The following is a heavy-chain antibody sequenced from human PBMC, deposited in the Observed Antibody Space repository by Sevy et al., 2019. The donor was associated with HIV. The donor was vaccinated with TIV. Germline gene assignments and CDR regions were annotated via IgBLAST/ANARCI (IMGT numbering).Heavy chain of an antibody. CDR3: AKVDIVVVVAVPRGDAFDI. Sequence: GGSLRLSCAASGFIFSTYAMSWVRQAPGKGLEWVSTISASGRSSYYADSVKGRFTISRDNSKNTLYLQMNSLRAEDTAVYYCAKVDIVVVVAVPRGDAFDIWGQGTMVTVSS. CDR1: GFIFSTYA. J-gene: IGHJ3*02. D-gene: IGHD2-15*01. CDR2: ISASGRSS. V-gene: IGHV3-23*01.